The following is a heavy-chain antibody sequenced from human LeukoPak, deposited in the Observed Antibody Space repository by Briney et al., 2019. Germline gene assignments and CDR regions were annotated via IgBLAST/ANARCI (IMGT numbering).Heavy chain of an antibody. V-gene: IGHV1-18*01. CDR1: GGTFSSYA. CDR2: ISAHNGNT. Sequence: ASVKVSCKASGGTFSSYAISWVRQAPGQGLEWMGWISAHNGNTNYAQKLQGRVTMTTDKSTSTAYMELRSLRFDDTAVYYCALLPHCTTATCYFLDYWGQGTLVTVSS. CDR3: ALLPHCTTATCYFLDY. J-gene: IGHJ4*02. D-gene: IGHD2-21*02.